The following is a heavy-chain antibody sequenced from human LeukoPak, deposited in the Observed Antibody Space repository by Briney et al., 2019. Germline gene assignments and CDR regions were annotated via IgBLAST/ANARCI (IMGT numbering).Heavy chain of an antibody. Sequence: SGGSLRLSCAASGFTFNTYTMNWVRQAPGKGLEWVSLIYSGGNTYYADSVRGRFSISRDNSKNTLYLQMNSLRAEDTAIYYCAVYSSLDYWSQGTLVTVSS. J-gene: IGHJ4*02. CDR1: GFTFNTYT. CDR3: AVYSSLDY. V-gene: IGHV3-53*01. CDR2: IYSGGNT. D-gene: IGHD3-22*01.